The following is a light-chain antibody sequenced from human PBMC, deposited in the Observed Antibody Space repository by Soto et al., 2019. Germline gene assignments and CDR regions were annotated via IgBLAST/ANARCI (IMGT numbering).Light chain of an antibody. CDR3: SSYTNSHTVV. CDR2: EVT. J-gene: IGLJ2*01. V-gene: IGLV2-14*01. CDR1: SSDVGDYDY. Sequence: QSALTQPASVSESPGQSITISCTGTSSDVGDYDYVSWYQQYPGKAPKLMIYEVTNRPSGVSNRFSGSKPGNTASLTISGLQAEDEADYYCSSYTNSHTVVFGGGTKLTVL.